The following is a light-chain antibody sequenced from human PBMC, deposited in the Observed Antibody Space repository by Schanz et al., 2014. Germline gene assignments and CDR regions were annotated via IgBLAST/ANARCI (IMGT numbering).Light chain of an antibody. J-gene: IGKJ2*01. CDR2: GAS. CDR3: QLYGSSPPYT. V-gene: IGKV3-20*01. CDR1: QSVNIN. Sequence: EIVLTQSPATLSVSPGERATLSCRASQSVNINLAWYQQKPGQAPRLLIYGASRRATGIPDRFSGSGSGTGFTLTISRLEPEDFAVYYCQLYGSSPPYTFGQGTKLEIK.